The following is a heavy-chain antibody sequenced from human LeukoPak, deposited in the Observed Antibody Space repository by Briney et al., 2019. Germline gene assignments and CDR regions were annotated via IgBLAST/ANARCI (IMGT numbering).Heavy chain of an antibody. CDR2: IYSDGNT. J-gene: IGHJ4*02. CDR3: ARGGSSASAPYY. V-gene: IGHV3-53*01. Sequence: PGGSLRLSCAASGFTVSSNHMSWIRQAPGKGLEWVSVIYSDGNTHYADSVKGRFTSSRDNSKNTLFLQMNSLRAEDTAVYYCARGGSSASAPYYWGQGTLVTVSS. CDR1: GFTVSSNH. D-gene: IGHD2-21*01.